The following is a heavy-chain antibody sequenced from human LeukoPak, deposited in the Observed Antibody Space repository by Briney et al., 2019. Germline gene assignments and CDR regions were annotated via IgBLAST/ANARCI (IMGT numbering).Heavy chain of an antibody. CDR2: INWNGGST. CDR1: GFTFDDYG. Sequence: GGSLRLSCAASGFTFDDYGMSWVRQVPGKGLEWVSGINWNGGSTGNADSVKGRFTISRDNAKNSLYLQMNSLGGEDTALYYCARLSYDSGTHYTVYKYWGQGTLVTVSS. V-gene: IGHV3-20*04. CDR3: ARLSYDSGTHYTVYKY. D-gene: IGHD3-10*01. J-gene: IGHJ4*02.